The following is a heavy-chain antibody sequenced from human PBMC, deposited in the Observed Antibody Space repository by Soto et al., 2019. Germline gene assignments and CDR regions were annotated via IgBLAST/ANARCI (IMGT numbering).Heavy chain of an antibody. J-gene: IGHJ6*02. CDR3: AREPGYCSGGSCSYYYCYYGMDV. CDR1: GGTFSSYA. CDR2: IIPIFGTA. V-gene: IGHV1-69*01. D-gene: IGHD2-15*01. Sequence: QVQLVQSGAEVKKPGSSVKVSCKASGGTFSSYAISWVRQAPGQGLEWMGGIIPIFGTANYAQKFQGRVTITADESTSTAYMELSSLRSEDTAVYYCAREPGYCSGGSCSYYYCYYGMDVWGQGTTVTVSS.